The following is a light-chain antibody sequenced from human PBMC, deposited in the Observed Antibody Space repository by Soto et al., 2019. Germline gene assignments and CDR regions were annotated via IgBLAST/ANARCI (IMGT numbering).Light chain of an antibody. V-gene: IGKV3-11*01. Sequence: EIVLTQSPATLSLSPGESATPSCRATRSVSSYLAWYQQKPGQAPRLLIYDASSRPTDIPARFSGSGSGTDFTLTISSLEPEDFALYYCQQRRNWPITFGQGTRLEIK. J-gene: IGKJ5*01. CDR2: DAS. CDR1: RSVSSY. CDR3: QQRRNWPIT.